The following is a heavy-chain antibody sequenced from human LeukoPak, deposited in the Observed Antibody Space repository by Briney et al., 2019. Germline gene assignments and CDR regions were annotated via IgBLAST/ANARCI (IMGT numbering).Heavy chain of an antibody. J-gene: IGHJ4*02. V-gene: IGHV3-15*01. CDR1: GFTFTQAW. CDR2: IKSKGDGGTT. CDR3: TTGARRTAVGDTPPTLDY. D-gene: IGHD6-19*01. Sequence: ACGFTFTQAWMYWVRQAPGKGLEWVGRIKSKGDGGTTDYAAPVKGRFTISRDDSENRLYLQMSSLTTEDTAVYFCTTGARRTAVGDTPPTLDYWAQGTLVTVSA.